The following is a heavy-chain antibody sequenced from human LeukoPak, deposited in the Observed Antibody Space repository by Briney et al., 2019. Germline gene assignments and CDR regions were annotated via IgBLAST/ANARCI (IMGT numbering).Heavy chain of an antibody. Sequence: GGSLRLSCAASGFTFSGSAMHWVRQASGKGLEWVGRIRSKVNSYATAYAESVNGRFTISRDDSKNTAYLEMNSLKTEDTAVYYCTSHLWSGSCPPNPSGYWGQGTLVTVSS. V-gene: IGHV3-73*01. CDR3: TSHLWSGSCPPNPSGY. CDR1: GFTFSGSA. D-gene: IGHD3-3*01. J-gene: IGHJ4*02. CDR2: IRSKVNSYAT.